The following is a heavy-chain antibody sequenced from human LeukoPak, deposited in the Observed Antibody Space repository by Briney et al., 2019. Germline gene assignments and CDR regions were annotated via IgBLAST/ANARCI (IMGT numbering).Heavy chain of an antibody. D-gene: IGHD5-18*01. CDR1: GGSISSYY. V-gene: IGHV4-59*01. CDR2: IYYSGST. CDR3: ARGYSYGSYYFDY. Sequence: SETLSLXCTVSGGSISSYYWSWIRQPPGKGLEWLGYIYYSGSTNYNPSLKNRVTISVDTSKNQFSLKLISVTAADTAVYYCARGYSYGSYYFDYWGQGTLVTVSS. J-gene: IGHJ4*02.